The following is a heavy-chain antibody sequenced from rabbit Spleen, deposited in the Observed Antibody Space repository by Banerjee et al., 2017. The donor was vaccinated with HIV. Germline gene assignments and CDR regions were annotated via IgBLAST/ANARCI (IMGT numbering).Heavy chain of an antibody. D-gene: IGHD2-1*01. CDR3: ARNRYDDYGQLDL. CDR2: INIVTGKT. J-gene: IGHJ3*01. V-gene: IGHV1S45*01. Sequence: EQLEESGGGLVKPEGSLTLTCKASGVSFSDKDVMCWVRQAPGKGLEWIACINIVTGKTVYASWAKGRFIMSRTSSTTVLLQMTSLTAADTATYFCARNRYDDYGQLDLWGPGTLVTVS. CDR1: GVSFSDKDV.